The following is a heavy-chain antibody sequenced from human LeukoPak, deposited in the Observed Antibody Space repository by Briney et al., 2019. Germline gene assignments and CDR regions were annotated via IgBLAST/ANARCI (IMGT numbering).Heavy chain of an antibody. Sequence: GGSLRLSCAASGFTFSSYGMHWVRQAPGKGLEWVAVISYDVSNKYYADSVKGRFTISRDNSKNTLYLQMNSLRAEDTAVYYCAKVAYYYDSSGYYYDYWGQGTLVTVSS. D-gene: IGHD3-22*01. J-gene: IGHJ4*02. V-gene: IGHV3-30*18. CDR1: GFTFSSYG. CDR2: ISYDVSNK. CDR3: AKVAYYYDSSGYYYDY.